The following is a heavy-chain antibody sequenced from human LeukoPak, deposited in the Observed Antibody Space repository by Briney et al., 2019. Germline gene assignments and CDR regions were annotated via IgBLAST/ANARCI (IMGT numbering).Heavy chain of an antibody. J-gene: IGHJ2*01. CDR2: INPNSGGT. Sequence: ASVKVSCKASGYTCIDYYIHWVRQAPGEGLEWMGWINPNSGGTNCAQKFQGSVTMTRDTSISTAYMELTRLNSDDTAVYYCAKNMGYGDYWYFDLWGRGTLVTVSS. CDR1: GYTCIDYY. V-gene: IGHV1-2*02. CDR3: AKNMGYGDYWYFDL. D-gene: IGHD4-17*01.